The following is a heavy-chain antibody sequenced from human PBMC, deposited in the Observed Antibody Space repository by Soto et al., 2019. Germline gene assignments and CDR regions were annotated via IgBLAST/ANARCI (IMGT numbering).Heavy chain of an antibody. CDR1: GFTFGDYY. V-gene: IGHV3-11*01. CDR3: ARDRDCTRTACLSSAFDH. Sequence: QVQLVESGGGLVKPGGSLRLSCAASGFTFGDYYMNWIRQAPGKGLEWVAYISSSGSTIYYADSVKGRFTISRDNARNTLSLQMNNLRAEDTAVYYCARDRDCTRTACLSSAFDHWGQGTLITVSS. CDR2: ISSSGSTI. D-gene: IGHD2-2*01. J-gene: IGHJ5*02.